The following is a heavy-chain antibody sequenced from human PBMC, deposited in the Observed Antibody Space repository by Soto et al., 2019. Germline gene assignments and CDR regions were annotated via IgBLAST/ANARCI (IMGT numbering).Heavy chain of an antibody. D-gene: IGHD2-2*01. V-gene: IGHV4-59*01. J-gene: IGHJ4*02. CDR2: IYYSGST. Sequence: SETLSLTXTVSGGYISSYYWTWIRQPPGKGLEWIGYIYYSGSTNYNPSLKSRVTMSIDTSKNQFSLKLSSVTAADTAVYYCARAFGSTMPSLFWGQGTLVTVSS. CDR1: GGYISSYY. CDR3: ARAFGSTMPSLF.